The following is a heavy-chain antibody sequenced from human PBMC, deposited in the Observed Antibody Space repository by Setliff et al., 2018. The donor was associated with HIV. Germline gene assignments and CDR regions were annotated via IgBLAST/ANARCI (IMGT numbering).Heavy chain of an antibody. CDR1: GFSVTNNY. D-gene: IGHD3-16*01. J-gene: IGHJ4*02. V-gene: IGHV3-66*02. CDR3: AAVPWGHSSLIIDH. Sequence: GGSLRLSCVASGFSVTNNYINWVRQAPGKGLEWVSVIYGGGATSYADSVKGRFNISRDSSNNTVYLQMNSLRTEDTAVYYCAAVPWGHSSLIIDHWGQGTPVTVSS. CDR2: IYGGGAT.